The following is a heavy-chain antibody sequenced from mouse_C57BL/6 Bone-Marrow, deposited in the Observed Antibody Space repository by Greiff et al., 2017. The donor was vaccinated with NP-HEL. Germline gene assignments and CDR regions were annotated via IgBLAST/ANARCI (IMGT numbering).Heavy chain of an antibody. CDR1: GFTFSDFY. CDR3: AREADYAMDY. V-gene: IGHV7-1*01. J-gene: IGHJ4*01. Sequence: EVMLVESGGGLVQSGRSLRLSCATSGFTFSDFYMEWVRQAPGKGLEWIAASRNKANDYTTEYSASVKGRFIVSRDTSQSILYLQMNALRAEDTAIYYCAREADYAMDYWGQGTSVTVSS. CDR2: SRNKANDYTT.